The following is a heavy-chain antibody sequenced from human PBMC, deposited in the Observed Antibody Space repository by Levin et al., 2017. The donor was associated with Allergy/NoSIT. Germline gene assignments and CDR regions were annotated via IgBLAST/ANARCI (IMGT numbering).Heavy chain of an antibody. V-gene: IGHV1-69*13. CDR3: ARNNHDSSGYYYLPLDAFDI. CDR1: GGTFSSYA. CDR2: IIPIFGTA. D-gene: IGHD3-22*01. Sequence: ASVKVSCKASGGTFSSYAISWVRQAPGQGLEWMGGIIPIFGTANYAQKFQGRVTITADESTSTAYMELSSLRSEDTAVYYCARNNHDSSGYYYLPLDAFDIWGQGTMVTVSS. J-gene: IGHJ3*02.